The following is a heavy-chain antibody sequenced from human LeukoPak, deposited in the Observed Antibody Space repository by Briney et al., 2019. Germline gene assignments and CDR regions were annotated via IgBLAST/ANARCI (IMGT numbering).Heavy chain of an antibody. J-gene: IGHJ6*02. V-gene: IGHV4-31*03. Sequence: SETLSLTCIVSGASVSSGDCYWTWIRQHPGEGLEWIGYISHSGSTSYNPSLESRVSISADTSKNRFSLRLSAVTAADTAVYYCARERPYYGSGNFVGMDVWGQGTTVSVS. CDR3: ARERPYYGSGNFVGMDV. CDR1: GASVSSGDCY. CDR2: ISHSGST. D-gene: IGHD3-10*01.